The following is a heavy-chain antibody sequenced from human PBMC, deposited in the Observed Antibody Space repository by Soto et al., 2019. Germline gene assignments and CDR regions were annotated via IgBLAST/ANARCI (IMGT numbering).Heavy chain of an antibody. CDR3: GGGGVY. CDR1: GFNFSNYD. J-gene: IGHJ4*02. CDR2: ISGTGFTT. V-gene: IGHV3-48*03. Sequence: DVQLVESGGGWGQPGGSLRLSCAASGFNFSNYDMNWIRQAPGGGLEWIAFISGTGFTTYYADSAWPRFTISRDNSQGSLFFTKDYLTGDGSGFFFFGGGGVYLGQGVPVTVSS. D-gene: IGHD2-8*01.